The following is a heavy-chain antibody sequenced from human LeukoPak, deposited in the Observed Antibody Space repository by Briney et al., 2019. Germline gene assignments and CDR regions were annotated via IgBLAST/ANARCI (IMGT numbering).Heavy chain of an antibody. V-gene: IGHV3-23*01. CDR3: ARDLSLIALTD. D-gene: IGHD3-22*01. CDR1: DFSFITYA. J-gene: IGHJ4*02. Sequence: PGGSLRLSCAASDFSFITYAMSWVRQAPGKGLEWVSTISGGGDDTYYADSVKGRFTISRDNSKNTLYLQMNRLRVEETAVYYCARDLSLIALTDWGQGTLVTVSS. CDR2: ISGGGDDT.